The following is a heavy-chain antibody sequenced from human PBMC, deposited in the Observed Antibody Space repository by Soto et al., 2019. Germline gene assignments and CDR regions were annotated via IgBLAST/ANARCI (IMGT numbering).Heavy chain of an antibody. Sequence: GGSLRLSCAASGFTVSSNYMSWVRQAPGKGLEWVSVIYSGGSTYYADSVKGRFTISRDNSKNTLYLQMNSLRAEDTAVYYCARDHTYSSSWSFQEYYYYYYMDVWGKGTTVTVSS. CDR1: GFTVSSNY. D-gene: IGHD6-13*01. J-gene: IGHJ6*03. CDR2: IYSGGST. CDR3: ARDHTYSSSWSFQEYYYYYYMDV. V-gene: IGHV3-66*01.